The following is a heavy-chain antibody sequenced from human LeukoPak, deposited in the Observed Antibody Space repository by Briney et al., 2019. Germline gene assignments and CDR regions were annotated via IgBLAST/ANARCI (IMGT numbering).Heavy chain of an antibody. D-gene: IGHD3-10*01. J-gene: IGHJ2*01. Sequence: SETLSLTCTVSGGSISSYYWSWIRQPPGTGLEWIGYIYYSGSTNYNPSLKSRVTISVDTSKNQFSLKLSSVTAADTAVYYCARDFRATPWYFDLWGRGTLVTVSS. CDR2: IYYSGST. CDR3: ARDFRATPWYFDL. CDR1: GGSISSYY. V-gene: IGHV4-59*01.